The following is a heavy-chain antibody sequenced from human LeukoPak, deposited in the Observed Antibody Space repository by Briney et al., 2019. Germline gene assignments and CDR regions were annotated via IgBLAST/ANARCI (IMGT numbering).Heavy chain of an antibody. CDR2: ISGSGGST. V-gene: IGHV3-23*01. CDR1: GFTFSSYA. D-gene: IGHD6-19*01. Sequence: PGGSLRLSCAASGFTFSSYAMSWVRQAPGKGLEWVSAISGSGGSTYYADSVKGRFTISRDNSKNTLYLQMNSLRAEDTAVYHCAKDPLSAVAGTFDYWGQGTLVTVSS. J-gene: IGHJ4*02. CDR3: AKDPLSAVAGTFDY.